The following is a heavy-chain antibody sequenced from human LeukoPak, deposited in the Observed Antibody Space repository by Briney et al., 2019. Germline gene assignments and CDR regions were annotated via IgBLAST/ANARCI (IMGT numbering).Heavy chain of an antibody. CDR2: VKTDGSGT. Sequence: GGSLRLSCAASGFTFSTYWMPWVRQAPGKGLVWVSRVKTDGSGTNYADSVKGRFTISRDNAKNTLYLQMDSLRAEDTAVYYCARLRVLAASTSGFDYWGQGTLVTVSS. D-gene: IGHD2-2*01. CDR3: ARLRVLAASTSGFDY. J-gene: IGHJ4*02. CDR1: GFTFSTYW. V-gene: IGHV3-74*01.